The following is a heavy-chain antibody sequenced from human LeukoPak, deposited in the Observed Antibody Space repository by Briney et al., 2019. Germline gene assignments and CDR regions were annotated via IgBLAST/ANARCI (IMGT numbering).Heavy chain of an antibody. Sequence: ASVKVSCKASGYTFTSYYIHWVRQAPGQGLEWMGIINPSGGSTNYAQKSQGRVTMTRDTSTSTVYMELSSPRSEDTAVYYCARDRPLYGDYYFDYWGQGTLVTVSS. V-gene: IGHV1-46*01. CDR2: INPSGGST. D-gene: IGHD4-17*01. CDR1: GYTFTSYY. CDR3: ARDRPLYGDYYFDY. J-gene: IGHJ4*02.